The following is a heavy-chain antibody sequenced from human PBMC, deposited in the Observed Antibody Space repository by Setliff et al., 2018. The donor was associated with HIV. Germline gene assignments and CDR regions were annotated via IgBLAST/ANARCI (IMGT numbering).Heavy chain of an antibody. CDR3: ARDDHYYDMGSIYSDWYFDV. J-gene: IGHJ2*01. D-gene: IGHD3-22*01. V-gene: IGHV1-69*13. Sequence: GASVKVSCKASGGTFRKYSISWVRQAPGQGLEWVGGIIPMFGSTTYAQKFYGRVTITADESTDTVEMELTSLTSEDTAMYYCARDDHYYDMGSIYSDWYFDVWG. CDR2: IIPMFGST. CDR1: GGTFRKYS.